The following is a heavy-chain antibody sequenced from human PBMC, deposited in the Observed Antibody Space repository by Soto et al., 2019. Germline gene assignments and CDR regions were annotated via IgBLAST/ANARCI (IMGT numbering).Heavy chain of an antibody. CDR1: GFTFSYHD. Sequence: QVQLVESGGGVVQPGRSLRLSCAASGFTFSYHDMHWVRQAPGKGLEWMAVIRNDGTVKNYADSVKGRFTISRDNSKNTLYLQMNSLRVEDTAVYYCASKKIDDFDNWGRGTLVTVSS. J-gene: IGHJ4*02. CDR2: IRNDGTVK. CDR3: ASKKIDDFDN. V-gene: IGHV3-33*01.